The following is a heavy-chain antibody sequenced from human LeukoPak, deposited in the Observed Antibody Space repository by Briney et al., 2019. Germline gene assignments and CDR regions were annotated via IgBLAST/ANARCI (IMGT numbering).Heavy chain of an antibody. CDR2: INAGNGNT. V-gene: IGHV1-3*03. D-gene: IGHD3-10*02. CDR3: ARAGTMFRDWFDP. Sequence: ASVKVSCKASGYTFTSYAMHWVRQAPGQRLEWMGWINAGNGNTKYSQEFQGRVTITRDTSTSTAYMELSSLRSEDMAVYYCARAGTMFRDWFDPWGQGTLVTVSS. CDR1: GYTFTSYA. J-gene: IGHJ5*02.